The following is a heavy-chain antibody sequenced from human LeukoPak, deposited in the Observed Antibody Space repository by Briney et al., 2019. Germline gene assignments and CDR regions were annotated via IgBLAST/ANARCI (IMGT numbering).Heavy chain of an antibody. CDR3: ARDVVAAAGSWDY. CDR2: IYYSEST. V-gene: IGHV4-59*12. Sequence: SETLSLTCTVSGGSISGYYWSWIRQPPGKGLEWIGYIYYSESTNYNPSLKSRVTISVDTSKNQFSLNLSSVTAADTAVYYCARDVVAAAGSWDYWGQGTLVTVSS. CDR1: GGSISGYY. J-gene: IGHJ4*02. D-gene: IGHD6-13*01.